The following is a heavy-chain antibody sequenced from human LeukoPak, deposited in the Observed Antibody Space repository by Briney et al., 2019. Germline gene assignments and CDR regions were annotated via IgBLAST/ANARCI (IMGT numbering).Heavy chain of an antibody. V-gene: IGHV1-2*02. Sequence: ASVRVSCQASGYNFKGYHVHWVRQAPEQGLEWMGFIKPDTGGTNYASQFRGRVTVTADTSINTVYLEIRNLKSDDTAIYYCARGWELQLSRTYFDYWGQGTLVIVSS. CDR1: GYNFKGYH. D-gene: IGHD1-7*01. CDR3: ARGWELQLSRTYFDY. J-gene: IGHJ4*02. CDR2: IKPDTGGT.